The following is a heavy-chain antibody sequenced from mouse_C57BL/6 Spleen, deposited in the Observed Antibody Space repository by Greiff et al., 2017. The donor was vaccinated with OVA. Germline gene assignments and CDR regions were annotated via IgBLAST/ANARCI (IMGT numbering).Heavy chain of an antibody. CDR1: GYTFTSYW. V-gene: IGHV1-52*01. J-gene: IGHJ1*03. Sequence: QVQLKQPGAELVRPGSSVKLSCKASGYTFTSYWLHWVKQRPIQGLEWIGNIDPSDSETHYNQKFKDKATLTVDKASSTAYMQLSSLTSEDSAVYYCAREEAGPYFDVWGTGTTVTVSS. CDR3: AREEAGPYFDV. CDR2: IDPSDSET.